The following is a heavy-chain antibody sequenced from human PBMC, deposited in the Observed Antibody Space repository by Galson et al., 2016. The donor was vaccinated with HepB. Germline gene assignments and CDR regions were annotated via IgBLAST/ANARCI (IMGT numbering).Heavy chain of an antibody. D-gene: IGHD6-13*01. CDR2: IWHDGSNK. CDR3: AREMHVAAAAAFDF. Sequence: SLRLSCAASEFTFSTYGMHWVRQAPGKGLEWVALIWHDGSNKYYADSVKGRFTISRDNLKNTLCLQMNSLKVEDTAVYYCAREMHVAAAAAFDFWGRGTLVTVSS. V-gene: IGHV3-33*01. J-gene: IGHJ4*02. CDR1: EFTFSTYG.